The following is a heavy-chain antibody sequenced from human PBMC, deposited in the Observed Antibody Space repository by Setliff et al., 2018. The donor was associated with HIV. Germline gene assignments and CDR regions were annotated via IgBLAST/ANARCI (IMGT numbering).Heavy chain of an antibody. J-gene: IGHJ6*03. V-gene: IGHV1-18*01. CDR2: TSANNGNT. CDR1: GGTFSSYA. CDR3: ARDLWGLSYYYYYMDV. Sequence: ASVKVSCKASGGTFSSYAISWVRQAPGQGLEWMGGTSANNGNTNFAQKFQGRVTMTTDTSTSTAYMELRSLKSDDTAVYYCARDLWGLSYYYYYMDVWGKGTTVTVSS. D-gene: IGHD2-21*01.